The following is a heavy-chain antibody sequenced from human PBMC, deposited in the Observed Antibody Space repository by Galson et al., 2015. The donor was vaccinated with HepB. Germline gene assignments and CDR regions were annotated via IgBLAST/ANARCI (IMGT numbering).Heavy chain of an antibody. CDR1: GFTVSSNY. CDR2: IYSGGST. D-gene: IGHD6-6*01. J-gene: IGHJ6*02. V-gene: IGHV3-53*01. CDR3: ARTPRSPRIAAPNGDYYYGMDV. Sequence: SLRLSCAASGFTVSSNYMSWVRQAPGKGLEWVSVIYSGGSTYYADSVKGRFTISRDNSKNTLYLQMNSLRAEDTAVYYCARTPRSPRIAAPNGDYYYGMDVWGQGTTVTVSS.